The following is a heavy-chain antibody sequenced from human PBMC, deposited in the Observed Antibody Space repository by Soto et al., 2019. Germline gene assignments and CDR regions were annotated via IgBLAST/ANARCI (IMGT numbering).Heavy chain of an antibody. J-gene: IGHJ6*03. CDR2: TYYKSKWYY. V-gene: IGHV6-1*01. Sequence: SPTLSLTCDISRYCVSSNSAVWNWRRQSPSIGLEWLGRTYYKSKWYYTYAASVKSRITVSPDTSKNQFSLQLTSVTPEDTAVYYCARGSWDDVSGHYYMDVWDKGTTVTVSS. CDR3: ARGSWDDVSGHYYMDV. CDR1: RYCVSSNSAV. D-gene: IGHD1-1*01.